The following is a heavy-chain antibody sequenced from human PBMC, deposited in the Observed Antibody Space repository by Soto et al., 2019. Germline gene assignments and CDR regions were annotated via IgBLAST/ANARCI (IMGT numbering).Heavy chain of an antibody. CDR1: GFTFSSYS. Sequence: GGSLRLSCAASGFTFSSYSMNWVRQAPGKGLEWVSYISSSSSTIYYADSVKGRFTISRDNAKNSLYLQMNSLRDEDTAVYYCARDDTRAYCSGGSCYYYYYGMDVWGQGTTVTVSS. J-gene: IGHJ6*02. V-gene: IGHV3-48*02. CDR3: ARDDTRAYCSGGSCYYYYYGMDV. D-gene: IGHD2-15*01. CDR2: ISSSSSTI.